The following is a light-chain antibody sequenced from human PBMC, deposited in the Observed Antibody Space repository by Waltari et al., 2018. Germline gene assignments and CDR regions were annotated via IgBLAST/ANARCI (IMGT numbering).Light chain of an antibody. CDR2: DAS. CDR3: EQYNTWLRT. V-gene: IGKV3-15*01. J-gene: IGKJ1*01. CDR1: QSVSNN. Sequence: EIAMTQSPANLSVSPGERAHISCRASQSVSNNLVWYQQKPGQAPRLLIYDASTRATDIPARFSGSGSGTEFTLTISSLQSEDSAVYYCEQYNTWLRTFGQGTKVEI.